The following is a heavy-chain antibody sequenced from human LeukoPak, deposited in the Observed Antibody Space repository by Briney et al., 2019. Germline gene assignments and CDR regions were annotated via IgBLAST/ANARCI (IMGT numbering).Heavy chain of an antibody. D-gene: IGHD3-10*01. CDR1: GYTFSSYD. Sequence: ASVKVSCKASGYTFSSYDINWVRQAPGQGLEWMGWMDPKSGNTGYAQKFRGRVTMTRDTSIGTAYMELSSLISEDTAVYYCARDAEGFGDGWLDPWGQGTLVTVSS. V-gene: IGHV1-8*01. CDR2: MDPKSGNT. CDR3: ARDAEGFGDGWLDP. J-gene: IGHJ5*02.